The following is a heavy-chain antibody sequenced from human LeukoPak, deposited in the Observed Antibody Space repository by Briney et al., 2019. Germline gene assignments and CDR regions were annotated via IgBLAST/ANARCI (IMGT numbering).Heavy chain of an antibody. D-gene: IGHD2-2*01. CDR1: GFTFDDYA. Sequence: SLRLSCAASGFTFDDYAMHWVRQAPGKGLEWVSGISWNSGSIGYADSVKGRFTISRDNAKNSLYLQMNSLRAEDTAVYYCARLAGYCSSTSCYPHHFDYWGQGTLVTVSS. V-gene: IGHV3-9*01. J-gene: IGHJ4*02. CDR3: ARLAGYCSSTSCYPHHFDY. CDR2: ISWNSGSI.